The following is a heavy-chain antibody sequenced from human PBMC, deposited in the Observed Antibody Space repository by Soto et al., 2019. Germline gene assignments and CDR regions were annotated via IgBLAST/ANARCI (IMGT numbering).Heavy chain of an antibody. Sequence: GGSLRLSCAASGFIFKMYWMHWVRQSPGKGLVWISRIYNDGTYSDYADSVRGRFTISRDDVNDTLYLQMNNLRAEDSGLYYCTRGPRPISTGTGAYWGQGTQVTVSS. D-gene: IGHD3-10*01. CDR2: IYNDGTYS. J-gene: IGHJ4*02. CDR1: GFIFKMYW. CDR3: TRGPRPISTGTGAY. V-gene: IGHV3-74*01.